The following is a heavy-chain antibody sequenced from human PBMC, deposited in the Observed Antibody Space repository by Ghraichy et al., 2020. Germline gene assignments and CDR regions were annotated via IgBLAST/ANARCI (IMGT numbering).Heavy chain of an antibody. CDR3: ANSLSSSSDFDY. J-gene: IGHJ4*02. Sequence: GGSLRLSCEGSGFSFSDYSMIWVRLTPRKALEWVSYITGSSITIFYTDSVKGRFTISRDNAKNSLYLQMNSLRDEDTAVYYCANSLSSSSDFDYWGQGALVTVSP. CDR2: ITGSSITI. V-gene: IGHV3-48*02. CDR1: GFSFSDYS. D-gene: IGHD6-13*01.